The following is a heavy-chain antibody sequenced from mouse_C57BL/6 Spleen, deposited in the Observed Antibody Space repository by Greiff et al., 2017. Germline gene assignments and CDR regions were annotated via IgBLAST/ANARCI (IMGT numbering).Heavy chain of an antibody. J-gene: IGHJ3*01. Sequence: QVQLQQSGAELVRPGASVTLSCKASGYTFTDYEMHWVKQTPVHGLEWIGAIDPETGGTAYNQKFKGKVILTADKSSSTAYMELRSLTSEDSAVYYGTSGDYYGSRPFAYWGQGTLVTVSA. D-gene: IGHD1-1*01. V-gene: IGHV1-15*01. CDR1: GYTFTDYE. CDR3: TSGDYYGSRPFAY. CDR2: IDPETGGT.